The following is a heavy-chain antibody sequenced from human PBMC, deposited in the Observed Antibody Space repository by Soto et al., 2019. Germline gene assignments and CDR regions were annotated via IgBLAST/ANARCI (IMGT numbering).Heavy chain of an antibody. J-gene: IGHJ4*02. D-gene: IGHD1-26*01. V-gene: IGHV4-31*03. Sequence: SETLSLTCTVSGGSVGSDGYYWSWIRQHPGKGLEWIGYIYYSGSTFYNPSLNSRVTISVDSSKNQFSLILSSVTAADTAIYYCARQVGATHSLISHTPHLDSWSEGTLVTVSS. CDR3: ARQVGATHSLISHTPHLDS. CDR1: GGSVGSDGYY. CDR2: IYYSGST.